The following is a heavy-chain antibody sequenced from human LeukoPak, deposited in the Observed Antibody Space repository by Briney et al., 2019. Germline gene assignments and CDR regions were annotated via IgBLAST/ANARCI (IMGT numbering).Heavy chain of an antibody. V-gene: IGHV3-48*03. Sequence: GGSLRLSCATSGFTFTTYEMNWVRQAPGKGLEWVSYITSSGDIKTYADPVKGRLTISRDNPRNMLYMEMNSLRAEDTAVYYCSVMHRYYDGSGYWVQWGQGTLVTVSS. CDR1: GFTFTTYE. CDR2: ITSSGDIK. J-gene: IGHJ4*02. D-gene: IGHD3-22*01. CDR3: SVMHRYYDGSGYWVQ.